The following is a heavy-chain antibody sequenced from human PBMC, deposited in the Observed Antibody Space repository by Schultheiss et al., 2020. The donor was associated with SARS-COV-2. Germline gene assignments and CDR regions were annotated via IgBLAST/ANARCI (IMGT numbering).Heavy chain of an antibody. Sequence: GGSLRLSCAASGFTFSSYGMHWVRQAPGKGLEYVSAISSNGGSTYYADSVKGRFTISRDNSKNTIYLQMNSLRADDTAVYYCAKVGYSHGRDWGQGTLVTVSS. CDR1: GFTFSSYG. CDR2: ISSNGGST. CDR3: AKVGYSHGRD. J-gene: IGHJ4*02. V-gene: IGHV3-64*04. D-gene: IGHD5-12*01.